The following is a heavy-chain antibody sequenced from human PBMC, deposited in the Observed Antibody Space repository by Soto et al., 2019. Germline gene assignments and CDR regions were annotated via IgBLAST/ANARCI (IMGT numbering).Heavy chain of an antibody. V-gene: IGHV3-7*03. CDR1: GFNFSEDW. CDR3: ARETYSNAWYRFDL. J-gene: IGHJ4*02. Sequence: QLVESGGGLVQPGGSLRLSCEASGFNFSEDWMSWVRQAPGKWLGWVADIKHDGSVQYYVDSVKGRFTISRDNAKKLLYLQMNGLRAEDTALYYCARETYSNAWYRFDLWGQGTLVIVSS. CDR2: IKHDGSVQ. D-gene: IGHD4-4*01.